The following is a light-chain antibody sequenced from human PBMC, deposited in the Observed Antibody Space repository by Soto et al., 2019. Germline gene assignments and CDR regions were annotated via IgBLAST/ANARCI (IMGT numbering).Light chain of an antibody. CDR3: FSYTSSGTYV. Sequence: QSALTQPASVSGSPGQSITISCTGTSSDVGNYKYVSWHQQHPGKAPKLMIYEVSNRPSGVSNRFSGSKSGNTASLTISGLRAEDETDYYCFSYTSSGTYVFGTGTKVTVL. CDR2: EVS. V-gene: IGLV2-14*01. J-gene: IGLJ1*01. CDR1: SSDVGNYKY.